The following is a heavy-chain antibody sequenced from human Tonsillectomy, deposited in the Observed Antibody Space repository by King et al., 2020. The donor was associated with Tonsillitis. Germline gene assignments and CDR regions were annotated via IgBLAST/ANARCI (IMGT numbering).Heavy chain of an antibody. Sequence: VQLVESGGGLVQPGGSLRLSCAASGFTFSSYVMHWVRQAPGRGLEFVSAISSNGGSTYYADSVKGRFTISRYLQMSSLRVEDTAVYYCVKDWVNDGGQETLVTFPS. D-gene: IGHD1-1*01. CDR2: ISSNGGST. V-gene: IGHV3-64D*06. J-gene: IGHJ4*02. CDR3: VKDWVND. CDR1: GFTFSSYV.